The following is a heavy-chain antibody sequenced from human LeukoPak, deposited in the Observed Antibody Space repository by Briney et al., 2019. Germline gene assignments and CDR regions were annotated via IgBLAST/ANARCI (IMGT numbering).Heavy chain of an antibody. CDR2: IRGSGDTT. D-gene: IGHD2-2*01. CDR1: GFTFSSYA. J-gene: IGHJ4*02. V-gene: IGHV3-23*01. Sequence: GGCLRLSCAASGFTFSSYAMTWVRQAPGKGLEWVSDIRGSGDTTNYADSVKGRFTISRDNSKNTLYLQMNSLRAEDTALYYCAKGAIGFDSWGQGTLVTVSS. CDR3: AKGAIGFDS.